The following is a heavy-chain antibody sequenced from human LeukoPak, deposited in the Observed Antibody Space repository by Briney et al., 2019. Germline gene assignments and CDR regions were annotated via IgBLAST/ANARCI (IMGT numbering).Heavy chain of an antibody. J-gene: IGHJ4*02. D-gene: IGHD6-13*01. V-gene: IGHV5-51*01. CDR2: MYPGDSDT. CDR3: ARLPSGYSSSWFAY. CDR1: GYSFTRYW. Sequence: GESLKISCKGFGYSFTRYWIGWVRQMPGKSLEWMGIMYPGDSDTRYSPSFQGQVTFSADKSISTAYLQWSSLKASDTAMYYCARLPSGYSSSWFAYWGQGTLVAVSS.